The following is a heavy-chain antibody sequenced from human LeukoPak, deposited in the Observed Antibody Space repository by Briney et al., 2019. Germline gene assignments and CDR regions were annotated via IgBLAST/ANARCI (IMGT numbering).Heavy chain of an antibody. V-gene: IGHV3-13*01. Sequence: GGSLRLSCAASGFTFSAYDMHWVRQTTGRGLEWVSAIGTAGDTYYPDSVKGRFTISREDAKNYLYLQMNSLTAGDTAVYYCARGLGYCSGGNCYSALDIWGQGTLVTCSS. D-gene: IGHD2-15*01. CDR2: IGTAGDT. J-gene: IGHJ3*02. CDR1: GFTFSAYD. CDR3: ARGLGYCSGGNCYSALDI.